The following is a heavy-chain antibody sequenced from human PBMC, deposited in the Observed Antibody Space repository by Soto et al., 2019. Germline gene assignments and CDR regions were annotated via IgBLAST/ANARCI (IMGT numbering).Heavy chain of an antibody. CDR2: IYYSGST. D-gene: IGHD3-22*01. Sequence: PSETLSLTCTVSGGSISSGGYYWSWIRQHPGKGLEWIGYIYYSGSTYYNPSLKSRVTISVDTSKNQFSLKLSSVTAADTAVYYCARDREFPSYYDSSGYYYGDYYYGMDVWGQGTTVTVYS. CDR1: GGSISSGGYY. J-gene: IGHJ6*02. V-gene: IGHV4-31*03. CDR3: ARDREFPSYYDSSGYYYGDYYYGMDV.